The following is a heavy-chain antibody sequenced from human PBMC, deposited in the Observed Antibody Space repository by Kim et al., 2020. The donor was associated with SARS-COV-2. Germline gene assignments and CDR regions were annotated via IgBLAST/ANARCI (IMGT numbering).Heavy chain of an antibody. D-gene: IGHD2-2*01. CDR3: ARGGAHRYQRLKKLASNFDY. V-gene: IGHV4-34*01. Sequence: RVTIAVDTSKNQFSLKLSSVTAADTAVYYCARGGAHRYQRLKKLASNFDYWGQGTLVTVSS. J-gene: IGHJ4*02.